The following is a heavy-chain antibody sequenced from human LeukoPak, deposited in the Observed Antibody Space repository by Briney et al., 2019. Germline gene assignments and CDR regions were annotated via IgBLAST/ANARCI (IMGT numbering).Heavy chain of an antibody. J-gene: IGHJ5*02. Sequence: SETLSVTCTVSGGSISTYYWTWIPHPAGKGLEWIGHIYISGTTNYSPSLKSRVTMSVDTSKNQFSLKLSSVTAADTAVYYCARERTSCTNGVCRTPRWFDPWGQGILVTVSS. V-gene: IGHV4-4*07. CDR2: IYISGTT. D-gene: IGHD2-8*01. CDR1: GGSISTYY. CDR3: ARERTSCTNGVCRTPRWFDP.